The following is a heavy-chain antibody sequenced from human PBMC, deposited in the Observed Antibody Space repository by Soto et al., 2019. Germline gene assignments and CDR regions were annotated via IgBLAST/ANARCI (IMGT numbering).Heavy chain of an antibody. CDR1: GFTFSSYS. D-gene: IGHD5-12*01. V-gene: IGHV3-48*01. J-gene: IGHJ4*02. CDR2: ISSSSSTI. Sequence: GSLRLSCAASGFTFSSYSMNWVHQAPGKGLEWVSYISSSSSTIYYADSVKGRFTISRDNAKNSLYLQMNSLRAEDTAVYYCARGNLYSGYESWGQGTLVTVSS. CDR3: ARGNLYSGYES.